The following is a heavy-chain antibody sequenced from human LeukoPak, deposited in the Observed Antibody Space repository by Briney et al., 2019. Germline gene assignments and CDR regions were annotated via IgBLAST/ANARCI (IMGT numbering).Heavy chain of an antibody. D-gene: IGHD2-2*01. J-gene: IGHJ4*02. CDR1: GFTFSSYS. V-gene: IGHV3-21*01. CDR3: AVPAALVDY. Sequence: AGGSLRLSCAASGFTFSSYSMNWVRQAPGKGLEWVSSISSSSSYIYYADSVKGRFTISRDNAKNSLYPQMNSLRAEDTAVYYCAVPAALVDYWGQGTLVTVSS. CDR2: ISSSSSYI.